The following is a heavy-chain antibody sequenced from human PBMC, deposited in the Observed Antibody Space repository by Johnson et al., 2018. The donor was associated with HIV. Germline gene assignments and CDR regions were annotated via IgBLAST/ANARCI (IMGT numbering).Heavy chain of an antibody. D-gene: IGHD4-17*01. CDR1: GFTVSKKY. J-gene: IGHJ3*02. Sequence: VQLVESGGNLVQPGGSLRLSCAASGFTVSKKYMSWVRQAPGKGLEWVSVIYSGGDTDYADSLKGRFTISRDNSKNTLYLQMNRLRADDTALYYCARDFSDYGDYGRCAFDIWGQGTMVTVSS. CDR2: IYSGGDT. CDR3: ARDFSDYGDYGRCAFDI. V-gene: IGHV3-66*01.